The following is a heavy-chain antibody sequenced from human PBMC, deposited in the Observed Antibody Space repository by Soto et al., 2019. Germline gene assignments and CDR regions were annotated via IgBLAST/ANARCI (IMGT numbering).Heavy chain of an antibody. D-gene: IGHD2-2*01. CDR3: ARAIVVVPAARSNDAFDI. CDR2: INAGNGNT. V-gene: IGHV1-3*01. Sequence: ASVKVSCKASGYTFTGYAMHWVRQAPGQRLEWMGWINAGNGNTKYSQKFQGRVTITRDTSASTAYMELSSLRSEDTAVYYCARAIVVVPAARSNDAFDIWGQGTMVTVSS. J-gene: IGHJ3*02. CDR1: GYTFTGYA.